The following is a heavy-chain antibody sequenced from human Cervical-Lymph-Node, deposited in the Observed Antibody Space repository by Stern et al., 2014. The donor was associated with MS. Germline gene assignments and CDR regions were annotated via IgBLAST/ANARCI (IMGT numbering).Heavy chain of an antibody. D-gene: IGHD6-13*01. J-gene: IGHJ4*02. CDR3: AKATSVAAAGTWFDY. CDR1: GFTFSSYA. Sequence: EVQLEESGGGLVQPGGSLRLSCAVSGFTFSSYAVGWVRQAPGKGLEWGSGISGSGGSTYYADSVKGRFTISRDNSKNTLYLQMNSLRAEDTAVYYCAKATSVAAAGTWFDYWGQGTLVTVSS. CDR2: ISGSGGST. V-gene: IGHV3-23*04.